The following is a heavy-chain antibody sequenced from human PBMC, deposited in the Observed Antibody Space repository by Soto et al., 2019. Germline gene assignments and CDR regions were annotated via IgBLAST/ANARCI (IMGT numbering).Heavy chain of an antibody. CDR2: ISSSSSYI. CDR3: ARGAIVVVGEAAFDI. CDR1: GFTFSSYS. D-gene: IGHD2-15*01. V-gene: IGHV3-21*01. Sequence: PGGSLRLSCAASGFTFSSYSMNWVRQAPGKGLEWVSSISSSSSYIYYADSVKGRFTISRDNAKNSLYLQMNSLRAEDTAVYYCARGAIVVVGEAAFDIWGQGTMVTVSS. J-gene: IGHJ3*02.